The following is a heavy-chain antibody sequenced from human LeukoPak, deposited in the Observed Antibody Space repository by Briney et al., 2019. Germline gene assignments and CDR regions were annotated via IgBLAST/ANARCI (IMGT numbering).Heavy chain of an antibody. J-gene: IGHJ5*01. V-gene: IGHV3-7*01. CDR3: VRGGTYWTVS. CDR2: IKPDGSEK. Sequence: GGSLSLSCAASGFVFSASYMSWVRKAPGKGLEWVATIKPDGSEKYHVDSVSGRFAISRDNTNDSLFLQMNSLRVDDTAVYYCVRGGTYWTVSWGQGTLVNVS. CDR1: GFVFSASY.